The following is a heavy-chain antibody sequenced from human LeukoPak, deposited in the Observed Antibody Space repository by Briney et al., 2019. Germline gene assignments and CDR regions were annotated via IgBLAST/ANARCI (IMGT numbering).Heavy chain of an antibody. J-gene: IGHJ4*02. V-gene: IGHV3-30*04. CDR3: AKDGSGKAVAGKIDY. CDR1: GFTFSGSA. CDR2: ISYGGSNK. Sequence: PGGSLKLSCAASGFTFSGSAMHWVRQAPGKGLEWVAVISYGGSNKYYADSVKGRFTISRDNSKNTLYLQMNSLRAEDTAVYYCAKDGSGKAVAGKIDYWGQGTLVTVSS. D-gene: IGHD6-19*01.